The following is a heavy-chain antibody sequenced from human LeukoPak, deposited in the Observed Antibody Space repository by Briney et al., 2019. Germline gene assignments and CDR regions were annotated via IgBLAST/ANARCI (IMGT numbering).Heavy chain of an antibody. Sequence: AGGSLRLSCVGSGVTLSNYWMYWVRQGPGKGLVWVSRISGDGRTTDYADSGKGRFTTSRDNAKNTLYLQMNSLRAEDTAVYYCVTYNWEYETDYWGQGTLVTVSS. CDR3: VTYNWEYETDY. J-gene: IGHJ4*02. CDR2: ISGDGRTT. V-gene: IGHV3-74*01. D-gene: IGHD1-20*01. CDR1: GVTLSNYW.